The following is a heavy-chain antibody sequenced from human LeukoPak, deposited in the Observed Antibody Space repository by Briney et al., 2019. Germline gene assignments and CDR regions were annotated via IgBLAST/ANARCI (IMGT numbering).Heavy chain of an antibody. CDR2: ISSSSSYI. Sequence: PGGSLRLSCAASGFTFSSYSMNWVRQAPGKGLEWVSSISSSSSYIYYADSVKGRFTISRDNAKNSLYLQMNSLRAEDTAVYYCARAVETATSYYGMDVWGQGTTVTVSS. J-gene: IGHJ6*02. D-gene: IGHD5-24*01. CDR1: GFTFSSYS. V-gene: IGHV3-21*01. CDR3: ARAVETATSYYGMDV.